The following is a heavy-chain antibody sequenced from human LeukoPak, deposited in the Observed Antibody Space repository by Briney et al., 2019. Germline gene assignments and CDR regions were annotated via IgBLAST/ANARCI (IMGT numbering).Heavy chain of an antibody. CDR2: ISWNSGSI. J-gene: IGHJ6*02. Sequence: GGSLRLSCAASGFTFDDYAMHWVRQAPGKGLEWVSGISWNSGSIGYADSVKGRSTISRDNAKNSLYLQMNSLRAEDTALYYCAKASNYYYYGMDVWGQETTVTVSS. CDR3: AKASNYYYYGMDV. V-gene: IGHV3-9*01. CDR1: GFTFDDYA.